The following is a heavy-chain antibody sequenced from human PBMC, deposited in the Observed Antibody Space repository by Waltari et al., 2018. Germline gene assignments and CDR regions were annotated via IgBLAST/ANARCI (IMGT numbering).Heavy chain of an antibody. CDR1: GLSFVTSW. J-gene: IGHJ4*02. V-gene: IGHV3-7*01. D-gene: IGHD6-13*01. Sequence: EVQLVESGGGLAQPGGSLRLSCSASGLSFVTSWMTWVRQASGKGPEWVANIKQDGSEKYYMDSVKGRFTISRDNAKNSLYLQMNNLRVEDTAVYYCTRGGRDSSWYWRDWGQGTLVTVSS. CDR2: IKQDGSEK. CDR3: TRGGRDSSWYWRD.